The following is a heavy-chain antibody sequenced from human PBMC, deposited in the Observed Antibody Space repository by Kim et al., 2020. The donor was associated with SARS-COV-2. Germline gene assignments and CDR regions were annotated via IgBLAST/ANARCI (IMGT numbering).Heavy chain of an antibody. J-gene: IGHJ6*02. CDR1: GFTFSSYS. Sequence: GGSLRLSCAASGFTFSSYSMNWVRQAPGKGLEWVSSISSSSSYIYYADSVKGRFTISRDNAKNSLYLQMNSLRAEDTAVYYCARDSYVVVADKHYYYGMDVWGQGTTVTVSS. V-gene: IGHV3-21*01. CDR3: ARDSYVVVADKHYYYGMDV. CDR2: ISSSSSYI. D-gene: IGHD2-15*01.